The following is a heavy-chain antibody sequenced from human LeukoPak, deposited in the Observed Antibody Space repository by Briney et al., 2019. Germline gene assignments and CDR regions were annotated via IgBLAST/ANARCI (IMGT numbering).Heavy chain of an antibody. Sequence: PGGSLTLSCAASGFTFKSYEMNWFRQAPGKGLEWVSYISSSSATMYYANSVKGRFTIPRDDAKNSLFLQMNSLRAEDTAIYYCAKYPSDSGYWGQGTLVTVSS. J-gene: IGHJ4*02. CDR3: AKYPSDSGY. V-gene: IGHV3-48*03. CDR1: GFTFKSYE. CDR2: ISSSSATM. D-gene: IGHD1-26*01.